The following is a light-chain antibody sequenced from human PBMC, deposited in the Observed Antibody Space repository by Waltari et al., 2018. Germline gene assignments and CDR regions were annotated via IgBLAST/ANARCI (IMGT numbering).Light chain of an antibody. J-gene: IGKJ2*01. Sequence: DIQMTQSPSSLSASVGDRVTITCRASQNIDGFSHWYQHKPGKAPKLLIYAASTLQSGVSSRFTGSGSGTYFTLSITSLQPEDVATYYCQQSYSTPLYSFGQGTKLEIK. V-gene: IGKV1-39*01. CDR1: QNIDGF. CDR2: AAS. CDR3: QQSYSTPLYS.